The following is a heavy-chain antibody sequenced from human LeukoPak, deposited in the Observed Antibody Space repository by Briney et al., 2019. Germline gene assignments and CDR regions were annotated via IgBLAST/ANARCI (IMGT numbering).Heavy chain of an antibody. CDR3: ARGPPYSSGCPDY. D-gene: IGHD6-19*01. J-gene: IGHJ4*02. CDR1: GFTFSSYG. V-gene: IGHV3-74*01. CDR2: INSDGSSK. Sequence: GGSLRLSCVASGFTFSSYGMHWVRQAPGKGLVWISRINSDGSSKNYAGSVKGRFTISRDNAKNTLYLQMNSLRAEDTAVYYCARGPPYSSGCPDYWGQGNLVTVSS.